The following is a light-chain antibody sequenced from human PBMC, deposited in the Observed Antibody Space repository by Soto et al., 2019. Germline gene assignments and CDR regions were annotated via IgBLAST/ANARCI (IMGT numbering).Light chain of an antibody. CDR3: QQANSFPIT. CDR2: GAS. Sequence: DIQMTQSPSSVSASVGDRVTITCRASQDVGSLIAWYQEKPGTAPKLVIFGASSLQSGVPSRFSGSGSGTDFTLTITSLQPEDFATYYCQQANSFPITFGQGTRLEIK. J-gene: IGKJ5*01. V-gene: IGKV1-12*01. CDR1: QDVGSL.